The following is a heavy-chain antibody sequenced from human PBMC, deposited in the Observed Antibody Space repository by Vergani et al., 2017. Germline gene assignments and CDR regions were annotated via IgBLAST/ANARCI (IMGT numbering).Heavy chain of an antibody. CDR1: GFTFSSYS. J-gene: IGHJ6*03. CDR2: ISSSSSYI. V-gene: IGHV3-21*01. CDR3: ARGDSSSSLYYYYYMDV. Sequence: EVQLVESGGGLVKPGGSLRLSCAASGFTFSSYSMNWVRQAPGKGLEWVSSISSSSSYIYYADSVKGRFTISRDNAKNTLYLQMNSLRAEDTAVYYCARGDSSSSLYYYYYMDVWGKGTTVTVSS. D-gene: IGHD6-6*01.